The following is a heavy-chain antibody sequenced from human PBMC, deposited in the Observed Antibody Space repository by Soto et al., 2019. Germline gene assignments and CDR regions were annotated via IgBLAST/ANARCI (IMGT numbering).Heavy chain of an antibody. V-gene: IGHV4-31*03. J-gene: IGHJ6*01. CDR2: IYYSGTT. D-gene: IGHD2-21*01. CDR3: AASCVGCGGFNYYGMDV. CDR1: GASFSSGGYY. Sequence: QVQLQESGPGLVKPSQTLSLTCSVSGASFSSGGYYWNWIRQHPGKGLEWIGYIYYSGTTYYNPSLKSRVTISVDTSKNQFSLKLSSVTAADTAVYYCAASCVGCGGFNYYGMDVW.